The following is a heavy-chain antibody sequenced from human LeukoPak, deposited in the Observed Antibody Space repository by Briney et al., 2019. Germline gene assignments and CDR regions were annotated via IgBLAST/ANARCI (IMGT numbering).Heavy chain of an antibody. CDR2: IIPIFGTA. CDR1: GGTFSSYA. D-gene: IGHD3-22*01. J-gene: IGHJ4*02. CDR3: ARAADYYDSSGYYGY. V-gene: IGHV1-69*13. Sequence: SVKVSCKASGGTFSSYAISWVRQAPGQGLEWMGGIIPIFGTANYAQKFQGRVTITADESTSTAYMELSSLSSEDTAVYYCARAADYYDSSGYYGYWGQGTLVTVSS.